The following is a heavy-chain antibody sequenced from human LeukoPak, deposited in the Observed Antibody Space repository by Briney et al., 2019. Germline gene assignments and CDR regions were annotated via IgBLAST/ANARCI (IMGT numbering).Heavy chain of an antibody. CDR2: LSGSVGGT. CDR1: GFTLSRCA. V-gene: IGHV3-23*01. Sequence: GASLRLSCAASGFTLSRCAMIWVPRPPGKGGEGVSALSGSVGGTYYADSVKGRFTIPRDNSKDTLYLQMNSLRAEDTAVYYCAKDTEWEWLAPENGMDVWGQGTTVTVSS. J-gene: IGHJ6*02. D-gene: IGHD6-19*01. CDR3: AKDTEWEWLAPENGMDV.